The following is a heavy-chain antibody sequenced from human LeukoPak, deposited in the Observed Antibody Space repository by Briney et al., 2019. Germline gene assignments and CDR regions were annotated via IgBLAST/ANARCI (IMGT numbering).Heavy chain of an antibody. CDR1: GGSFSGYY. J-gene: IGHJ3*02. V-gene: IGHV4-34*01. D-gene: IGHD3-10*01. CDR3: ARDRLLYYYGSGSYPDAFDI. CDR2: INHSGST. Sequence: SETLSLTCAVYGGSFSGYYWSWIRQPPGKGLEWIGEINHSGSTNYNPSLKSRVTISVDTSKNQFSLKLGSVTAADTAVYYCARDRLLYYYGSGSYPDAFDIWGQGTMVTVSS.